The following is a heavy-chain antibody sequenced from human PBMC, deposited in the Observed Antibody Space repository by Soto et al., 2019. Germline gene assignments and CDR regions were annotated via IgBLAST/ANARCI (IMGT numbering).Heavy chain of an antibody. CDR1: GGSISSYY. J-gene: IGHJ5*02. Sequence: QVQLQESGPGLGKPSETLSLTCTVSGGSISSYYWSWIRQPPGKGLEWIGYIYYSGSTNYNPSLKSRVTISVDTSKNQFSLTLSSVTAADTAVYYCARGIVVVPAAILWFDPWGQGTLVTVSS. CDR3: ARGIVVVPAAILWFDP. D-gene: IGHD2-2*02. CDR2: IYYSGST. V-gene: IGHV4-59*01.